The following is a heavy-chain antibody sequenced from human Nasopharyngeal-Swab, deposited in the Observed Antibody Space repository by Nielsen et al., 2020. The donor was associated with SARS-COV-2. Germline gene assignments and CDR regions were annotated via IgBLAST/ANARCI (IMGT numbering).Heavy chain of an antibody. D-gene: IGHD3-22*01. CDR3: ARYRARGDSSGYYFDY. CDR1: GYSFTSYW. J-gene: IGHJ4*02. V-gene: IGHV5-10-1*01. Sequence: GESLKISCKGSGYSFTSYWISWVRQMPGKGLEWMGRIDPSDSYTNYSPSFQGHVTISADKSISTAYLQWSSLKASDTAMYYCARYRARGDSSGYYFDYWGQGTLVTVSS. CDR2: IDPSDSYT.